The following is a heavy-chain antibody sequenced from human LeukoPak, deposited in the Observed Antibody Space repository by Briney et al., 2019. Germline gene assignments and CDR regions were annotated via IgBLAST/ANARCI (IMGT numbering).Heavy chain of an antibody. D-gene: IGHD3-3*01. V-gene: IGHV1-69*13. CDR2: IIPIFGTA. J-gene: IGHJ6*02. CDR1: GGTFSSYA. Sequence: ASVKVSCKASGGTFSSYAISWVRQAPGQGLEWMGGIIPIFGTANYAQKFQGRVTITADESTSTAYMELSSLRSEDTAVYYCARRKTIFGVVYGMDVWGQGTTVTVSS. CDR3: ARRKTIFGVVYGMDV.